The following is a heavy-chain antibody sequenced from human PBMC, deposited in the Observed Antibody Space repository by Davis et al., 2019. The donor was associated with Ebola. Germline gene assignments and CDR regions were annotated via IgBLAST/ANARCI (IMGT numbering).Heavy chain of an antibody. V-gene: IGHV4-30-2*01. J-gene: IGHJ6*02. Sequence: MPARSLSLSCVVSGRSISSGGYSWSWFRQPPGKGLEWIGYIYHSGSTYYNPSLKSRVTISVDRSKNQFSLKLSSVTAADTAVYYCAAGGGVGGMDVWGQGTTVTVSS. D-gene: IGHD1-26*01. CDR1: GRSISSGGYS. CDR3: AAGGGVGGMDV. CDR2: IYHSGST.